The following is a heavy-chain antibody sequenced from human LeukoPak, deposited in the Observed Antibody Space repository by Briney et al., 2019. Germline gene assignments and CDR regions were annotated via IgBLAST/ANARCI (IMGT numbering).Heavy chain of an antibody. J-gene: IGHJ3*02. CDR2: IHHSERSSWIATIYHSGST. Sequence: PSETLSLTCTVSGYSISSGYYWGWIRQPPGKGLEWIGSIHHSERSSWIATIYHSGSTSYNPSLKSRVTISVDTSKNQFSLKVSSVTAADTAVYYCAIRYSSSWYSDAFDIWGQGTMVTVSS. CDR1: GYSISSGYY. V-gene: IGHV4-38-2*02. D-gene: IGHD6-13*01. CDR3: AIRYSSSWYSDAFDI.